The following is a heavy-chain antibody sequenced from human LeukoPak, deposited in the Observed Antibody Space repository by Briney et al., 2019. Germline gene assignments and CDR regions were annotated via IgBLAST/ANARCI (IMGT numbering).Heavy chain of an antibody. D-gene: IGHD3-16*01. CDR1: GFTVSSNY. V-gene: IGHV3-66*01. Sequence: GGSLGLSCAASGFTVSSNYMSWVRQAPGKGLEWVSVIYSGGSTYYPGSVKGRFTISRENAKNSLYLQMNSLRAGDTAVYYCARGGDDFDYWGQGTLVTVSS. CDR3: ARGGDDFDY. CDR2: IYSGGST. J-gene: IGHJ4*02.